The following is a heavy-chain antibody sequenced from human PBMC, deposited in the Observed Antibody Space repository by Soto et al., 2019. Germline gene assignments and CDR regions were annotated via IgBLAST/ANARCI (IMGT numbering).Heavy chain of an antibody. CDR1: GGSFSGYY. Sequence: SETLSLTCAVYGGSFSGYYWSWIRQPPGKGLEWIGEINHSGSTNYNPSLKSRVTISVDTSKNQFSLKLSSVTAADTAVYYCARVKTFWSGYFPFDYWGQGTLVTVYS. J-gene: IGHJ4*02. CDR2: INHSGST. CDR3: ARVKTFWSGYFPFDY. D-gene: IGHD3-3*01. V-gene: IGHV4-34*01.